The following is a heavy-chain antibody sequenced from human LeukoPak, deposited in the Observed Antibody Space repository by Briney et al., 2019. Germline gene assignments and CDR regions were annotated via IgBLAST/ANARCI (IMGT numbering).Heavy chain of an antibody. CDR1: GGSISSHC. V-gene: IGHV4-59*11. D-gene: IGHD4-17*01. CDR3: TRGRLRHFDF. J-gene: IGHJ4*02. CDR2: IFYTGST. Sequence: SETLSLTCTVSGGSISSHCWSWVRQPPGKGLEWIGYIFYTGSTDYNPSLKSRVTMSVDTSKNQFSLNLSSVTAADTAIFYCTRGRLRHFDFWGQGALVTVSS.